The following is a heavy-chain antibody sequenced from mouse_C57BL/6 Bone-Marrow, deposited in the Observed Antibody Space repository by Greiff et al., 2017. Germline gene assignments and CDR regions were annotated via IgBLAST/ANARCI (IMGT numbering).Heavy chain of an antibody. CDR3: ARDATVVAPGFDY. J-gene: IGHJ2*01. CDR1: GFTFSSYA. Sequence: EVHLVESGGGLVKPGGSLKLSCAASGFTFSSYAMSWVRQTPEKRLEWVATISDGGSYTYYPDNVKGRFTISRDNAKNNLYLQMSHLKSEDTAMYYCARDATVVAPGFDYWGQGTTLTVSS. D-gene: IGHD1-1*01. CDR2: ISDGGSYT. V-gene: IGHV5-4*01.